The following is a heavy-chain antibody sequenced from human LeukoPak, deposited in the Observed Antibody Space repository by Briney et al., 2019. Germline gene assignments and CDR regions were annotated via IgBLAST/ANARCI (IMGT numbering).Heavy chain of an antibody. CDR2: IKTNTGNP. Sequence: ASVKVSCKASGYTFTRYAVNWVRQAPGQGLEWMGWIKTNTGNPTYAQGFTGRFVFSLDTSVTTAYLQISSLKDEDTAVYYCARGDYDILTGYSADAFDIWGQGTMVTVSS. CDR1: GYTFTRYA. J-gene: IGHJ3*02. V-gene: IGHV7-4-1*02. D-gene: IGHD3-9*01. CDR3: ARGDYDILTGYSADAFDI.